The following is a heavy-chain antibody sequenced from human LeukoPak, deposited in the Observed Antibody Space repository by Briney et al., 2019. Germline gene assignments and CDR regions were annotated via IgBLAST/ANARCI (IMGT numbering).Heavy chain of an antibody. CDR3: ARASGTIAAAGTWYYYGMDV. CDR1: GFTFSDYY. D-gene: IGHD6-13*01. J-gene: IGHJ6*02. V-gene: IGHV3-11*01. Sequence: PGGPLRLSCAASGFTFSDYYMSWIRQAPGKGLEWVSYISSSGSTIYYADSVKGRFTISRDNAKNSLYLQMNSLRAEDTAVYYCARASGTIAAAGTWYYYGMDVWGQGTTVTVSS. CDR2: ISSSGSTI.